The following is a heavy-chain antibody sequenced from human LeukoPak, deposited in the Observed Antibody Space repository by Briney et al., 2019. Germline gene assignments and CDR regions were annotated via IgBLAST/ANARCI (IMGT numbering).Heavy chain of an antibody. CDR2: IYHSGST. Sequence: SETLSLTCAVSGYSISSGYYWGWIRQPPGKGLEWIGSIYHSGSTYYNPSLKSRVTISVDTSKNQFSLKLSPVTAADTAVYYCARLAYGDYYDYWGQGTLVTVSS. CDR1: GYSISSGYY. CDR3: ARLAYGDYYDY. D-gene: IGHD4-17*01. J-gene: IGHJ4*02. V-gene: IGHV4-38-2*01.